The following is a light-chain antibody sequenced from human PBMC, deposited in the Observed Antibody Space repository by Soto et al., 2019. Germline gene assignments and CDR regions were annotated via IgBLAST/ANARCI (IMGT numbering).Light chain of an antibody. Sequence: QSVLTQPASVSGSPGQSITISCSGTSSDVGSYDRVAWYQQFPGKTPKLMIYEVSNRPSGVSSRFSGSKSGNTASLTISGLQAEDEADYYCCLYIGATTYVFGTGTKVTVL. CDR2: EVS. V-gene: IGLV2-23*02. CDR3: CLYIGATTYV. CDR1: SSDVGSYDR. J-gene: IGLJ1*01.